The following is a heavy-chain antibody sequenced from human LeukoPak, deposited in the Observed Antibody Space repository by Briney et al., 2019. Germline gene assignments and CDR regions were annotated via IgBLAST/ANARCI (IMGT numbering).Heavy chain of an antibody. CDR3: TRPTLKGSYGYEGY. CDR2: IRSKANSYAT. D-gene: IGHD5-18*01. Sequence: GGSLRLSCAASGFTFSGSAMHWVRQASGKGLEWVGRIRSKANSYATAYAASVKGRFTISRDDSKNTAYLQMNSLKTEDTAVYYCTRPTLKGSYGYEGYWGQGTLVTVSS. J-gene: IGHJ4*02. CDR1: GFTFSGSA. V-gene: IGHV3-73*01.